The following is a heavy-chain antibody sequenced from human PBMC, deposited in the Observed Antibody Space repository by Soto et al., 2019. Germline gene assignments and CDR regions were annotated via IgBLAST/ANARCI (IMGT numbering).Heavy chain of an antibody. CDR3: TTMDVNIVATNSHYFDY. V-gene: IGHV3-15*01. D-gene: IGHD5-12*01. J-gene: IGHJ4*02. CDR2: IKSKTDGGTT. CDR1: GFTFSNAW. Sequence: GGSLRLSCAASGFTFSNAWMSWVRQAPGKGLEWVGRIKSKTDGGTTDYAAPVKGRFTISRDDSKNTLYLQMNSLKTEDTAVYYCTTMDVNIVATNSHYFDYWGQGTLVTVSS.